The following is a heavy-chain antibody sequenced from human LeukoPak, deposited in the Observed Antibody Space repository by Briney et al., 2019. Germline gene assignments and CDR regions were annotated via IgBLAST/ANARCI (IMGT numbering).Heavy chain of an antibody. V-gene: IGHV1-69*13. Sequence: SVKVSCKASGGTFSSYAISWVRQAPGQGLEWMGGIIPIFGTANYAQKFQGRVTITADESTSTAYMELSSLRSEDTAVYYCATGERVTTSSDYYYYGMDVWGQGTTVTVSS. CDR3: ATGERVTTSSDYYYYGMDV. CDR2: IIPIFGTA. J-gene: IGHJ6*02. D-gene: IGHD4-17*01. CDR1: GGTFSSYA.